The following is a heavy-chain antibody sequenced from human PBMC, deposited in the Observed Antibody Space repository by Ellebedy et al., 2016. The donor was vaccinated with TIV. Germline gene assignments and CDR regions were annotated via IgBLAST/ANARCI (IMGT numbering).Heavy chain of an antibody. J-gene: IGHJ4*02. D-gene: IGHD6-19*01. V-gene: IGHV3-23*01. Sequence: GESLKISXAASGFTFSSYAMSWVRQAPGKGLEWVSAISGSGGSTYYADSVKGRFTISRDNSKSTLYLQMNSLRAEDTAVYYCAKGDEYSSGCLDDYWGQGTLVTVSS. CDR2: ISGSGGST. CDR1: GFTFSSYA. CDR3: AKGDEYSSGCLDDY.